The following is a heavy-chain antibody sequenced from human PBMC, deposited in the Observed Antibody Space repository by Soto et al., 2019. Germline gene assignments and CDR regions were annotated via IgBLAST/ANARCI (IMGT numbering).Heavy chain of an antibody. D-gene: IGHD2-21*02. V-gene: IGHV1-46*01. J-gene: IGHJ3*02. CDR3: WVVTSDAFDI. CDR1: GYTFTMYS. Sequence: ASVKVSCKASGYTFTMYSVHWVRQAPGQGLEWMGIINPSGGSTSYAQKFQGRVTMTRDTSTSTVYMELSSLRSEDTAVYYCWVVTSDAFDIWGQGTMVTVSS. CDR2: INPSGGST.